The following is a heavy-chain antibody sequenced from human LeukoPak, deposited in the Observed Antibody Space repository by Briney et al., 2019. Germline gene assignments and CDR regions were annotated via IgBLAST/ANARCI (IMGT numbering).Heavy chain of an antibody. J-gene: IGHJ2*01. V-gene: IGHV3-9*01. CDR1: GFSFETSS. CDR2: ISGDSQNF. CDR3: ARVASGSDSWYFDL. Sequence: GRSLRLSCAGFGFSFETSSMHWVRQAPGKGLEWVAGISGDSQNFGYVSSVRGRFTISRDNAKHSVFLRMNSLRVEDTAVYYCARVASGSDSWYFDLWGRGTLVTVSS. D-gene: IGHD5-12*01.